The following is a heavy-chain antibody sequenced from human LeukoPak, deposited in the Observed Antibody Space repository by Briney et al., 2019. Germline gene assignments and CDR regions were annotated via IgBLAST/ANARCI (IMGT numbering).Heavy chain of an antibody. Sequence: GESLKISCKGSGYSFTSYWIGWVRQMPGKDLKWMGIIYPGDSDARYSPSFQGQVTISADKSISTAYLQWSSLKASDTAMYYCARRRDLYSGSYYPFDYWGQGTLVTVSS. D-gene: IGHD1-26*01. V-gene: IGHV5-51*01. CDR1: GYSFTSYW. J-gene: IGHJ4*02. CDR2: IYPGDSDA. CDR3: ARRRDLYSGSYYPFDY.